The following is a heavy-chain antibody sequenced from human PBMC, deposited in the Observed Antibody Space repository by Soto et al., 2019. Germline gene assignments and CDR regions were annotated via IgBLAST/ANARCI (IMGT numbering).Heavy chain of an antibody. CDR3: ARDRRGYGDSL. V-gene: IGHV4-31*03. D-gene: IGHD4-17*01. CDR1: GGSISSGGSY. J-gene: IGHJ4*02. CDR2: IYYSGST. Sequence: QVQLQESGPGLVKPSQTLSLTCTVSGGSISSGGSYWSWIRQHPVKGLEWIGYIYYSGSTYYNPSHNSXXTXSXXTSKNQFSPNLSSVTAADTAVYYCARDRRGYGDSLWGQGTMVTVSA.